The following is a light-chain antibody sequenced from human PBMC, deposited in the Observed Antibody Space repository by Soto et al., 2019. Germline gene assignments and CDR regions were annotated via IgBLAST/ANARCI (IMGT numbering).Light chain of an antibody. J-gene: IGKJ1*01. CDR3: QQYNNWPRT. CDR2: GGS. V-gene: IGKV3D-15*01. CDR1: QSVGLS. Sequence: EIMLTQSPGTLSLSPGERATLPCRASQSVGLSLAWYQQKPGQAPRLLIYGGSNRATGIPDRFSGSGSGTDFTLTISSLQAEDFAVYYCQQYNNWPRTFGQGTKVDIK.